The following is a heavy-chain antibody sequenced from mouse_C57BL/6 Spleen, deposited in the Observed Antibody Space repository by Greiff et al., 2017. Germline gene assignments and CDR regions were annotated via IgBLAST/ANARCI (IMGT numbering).Heavy chain of an antibody. D-gene: IGHD1-1*01. V-gene: IGHV1-59*01. CDR2: IDPSDSYT. J-gene: IGHJ2*01. CDR1: GYTFTSYW. Sequence: QVQLQQPGAELVRPGTSVKLSCKASGYTFTSYWMHWVKQRPGQGLEWIGVIDPSDSYTNYNQKFKGKATLTVDTSSSTAYMQLSSLTSEDSAVYNCARERTTVVGYWGQGTTLTVSS. CDR3: ARERTTVVGY.